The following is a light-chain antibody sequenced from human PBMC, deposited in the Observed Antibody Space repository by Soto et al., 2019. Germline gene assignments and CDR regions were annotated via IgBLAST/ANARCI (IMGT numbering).Light chain of an antibody. Sequence: DIQMTQSPSTLSASVGDRVTITCRASQRISYWLAWYQQKPGKAPKFLIYDVSTLESGVPSRFSGSGSGTEFTLTFSSLQPDDFATYFCQQYDSYPWTFGHGTKVEIK. CDR2: DVS. J-gene: IGKJ1*01. CDR3: QQYDSYPWT. V-gene: IGKV1-5*01. CDR1: QRISYW.